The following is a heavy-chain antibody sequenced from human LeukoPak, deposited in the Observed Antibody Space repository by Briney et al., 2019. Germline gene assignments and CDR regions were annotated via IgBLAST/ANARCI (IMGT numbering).Heavy chain of an antibody. V-gene: IGHV1-18*01. Sequence: ASVKVSCKASGYTFSSYGISWVRQAPGQGLEWMGWISAYNGNTNYAQKFRGRVTMTTDTSTSTAYMELRSLRSDDTAVYYCASLKTDGYFDYWGQGTLVTVSS. CDR1: GYTFSSYG. J-gene: IGHJ4*02. CDR3: ASLKTDGYFDY. D-gene: IGHD5-24*01. CDR2: ISAYNGNT.